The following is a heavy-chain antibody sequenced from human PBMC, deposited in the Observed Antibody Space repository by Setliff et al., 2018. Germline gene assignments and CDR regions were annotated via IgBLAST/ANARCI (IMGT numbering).Heavy chain of an antibody. Sequence: ASVKVSCKPSGFVFITYAITWVRQAPGQGLEWMGWISGYYNKTNYAQKFQDRVTMTTDTSTGTGYMELRSLRPDDTAVYYCARGIYYYSSGGFYYMDVWGKGTTVTVSS. CDR1: GFVFITYA. J-gene: IGHJ6*03. CDR3: ARGIYYYSSGGFYYMDV. CDR2: ISGYYNKT. V-gene: IGHV1-18*01. D-gene: IGHD3-10*01.